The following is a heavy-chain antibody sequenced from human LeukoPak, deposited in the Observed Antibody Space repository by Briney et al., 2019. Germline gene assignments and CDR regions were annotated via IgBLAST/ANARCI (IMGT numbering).Heavy chain of an antibody. Sequence: SETLSLTCTVSGGSISSGDYSWSWIRQPPGKGLEWIGYIFQSGSTYYNPSLKSRVTISVDRSKNQFSLKLSSVTAADTAVYYCARVGSDWNDVRYNWFDPWGQGTLSPSPQ. CDR1: GGSISSGDYS. J-gene: IGHJ5*02. CDR2: IFQSGST. D-gene: IGHD1-1*01. V-gene: IGHV4-30-2*01. CDR3: ARVGSDWNDVRYNWFDP.